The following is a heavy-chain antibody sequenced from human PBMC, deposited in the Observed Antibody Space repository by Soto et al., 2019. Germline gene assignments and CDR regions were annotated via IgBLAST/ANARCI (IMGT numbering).Heavy chain of an antibody. CDR3: ARGEEAWDY. J-gene: IGHJ4*02. Sequence: QVQLVESGGGVVQPGRSLSLSCAASGFTFSSYGMHWVRQSPGKGREWVAVIWYDGSNKYYADSVKGRFTISRDNSKNTLYLQMNSLRAEDTAVYYCARGEEAWDYWGQGTLVTVSS. V-gene: IGHV3-33*01. CDR2: IWYDGSNK. D-gene: IGHD1-26*01. CDR1: GFTFSSYG.